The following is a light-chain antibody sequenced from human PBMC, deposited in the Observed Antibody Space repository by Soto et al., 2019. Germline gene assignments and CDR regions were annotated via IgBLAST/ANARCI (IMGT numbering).Light chain of an antibody. CDR1: SGDVGYYNY. V-gene: IGLV2-11*01. CDR2: DVS. J-gene: IGLJ1*01. CDR3: CSYAGSPRYV. Sequence: QSALTQPRSVSGSPGQSVTISCTGTSGDVGYYNYVSWYQQHPGKAPKVMIYDVSERPSGVPDRFSGSKSGNTASLTISGLQDEDEADYYCCSYAGSPRYVFGTGTKLTVL.